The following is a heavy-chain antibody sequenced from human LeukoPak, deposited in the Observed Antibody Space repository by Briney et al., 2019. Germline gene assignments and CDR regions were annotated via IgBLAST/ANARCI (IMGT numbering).Heavy chain of an antibody. Sequence: PSETLSLTCTVSCGSLSSYYWSWVRQPPGKGLEGIGDIYYSGSTNYNPSLKRRVTLSVDTSKNQFSLKLSSVTAADTAVYYCARSRRGPVDFDYWGQGTLVTVSS. D-gene: IGHD3-10*01. CDR3: ARSRRGPVDFDY. CDR1: CGSLSSYY. V-gene: IGHV4-59*01. J-gene: IGHJ4*02. CDR2: IYYSGST.